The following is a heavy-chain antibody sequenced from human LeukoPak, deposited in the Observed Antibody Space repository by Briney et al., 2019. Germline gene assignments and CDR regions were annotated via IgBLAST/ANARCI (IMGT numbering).Heavy chain of an antibody. Sequence: GGSLRLSCAASGLTFSSYWMSWVRQAPGKGLEWVANIKQDGSEKYYVDSVKGRFTISRDNAKNSLYLQMNSLRAEDTAVYYCARGGLLRYFDWSPGYYFDYWGQGTLVTVSS. CDR3: ARGGLLRYFDWSPGYYFDY. V-gene: IGHV3-7*03. CDR2: IKQDGSEK. J-gene: IGHJ4*02. CDR1: GLTFSSYW. D-gene: IGHD3-9*01.